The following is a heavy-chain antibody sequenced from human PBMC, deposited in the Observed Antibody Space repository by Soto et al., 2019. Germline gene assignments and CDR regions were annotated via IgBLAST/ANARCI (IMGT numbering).Heavy chain of an antibody. Sequence: EVQLVESGGGLVQPGGSLRLSCAASGFTFTTYWMTWVRQAPGKGLEWVASINEDGSAKYYVDSVKGRFIISRDNTKNSLYREMNNLRSDDTAVYYCARHMLGSRNFDYWGRGTLVTVSS. D-gene: IGHD3-16*01. J-gene: IGHJ4*02. V-gene: IGHV3-7*01. CDR1: GFTFTTYW. CDR3: ARHMLGSRNFDY. CDR2: INEDGSAK.